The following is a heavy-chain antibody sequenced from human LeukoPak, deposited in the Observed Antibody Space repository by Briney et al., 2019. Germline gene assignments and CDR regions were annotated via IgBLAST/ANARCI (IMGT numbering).Heavy chain of an antibody. CDR1: GYTFTSYY. D-gene: IGHD6-13*01. CDR2: INPSGGST. CDR3: ARNIAAAGDPFDY. Sequence: ASVRVSCKASGYTFTSYYMHWVRQAPGQGLEWMGIINPSGGSTSYAQKFQGRVTMTRDMSTSTVYMELSSLRSEDTAVYYCARNIAAAGDPFDYWGQGTLVTVSS. J-gene: IGHJ4*02. V-gene: IGHV1-46*01.